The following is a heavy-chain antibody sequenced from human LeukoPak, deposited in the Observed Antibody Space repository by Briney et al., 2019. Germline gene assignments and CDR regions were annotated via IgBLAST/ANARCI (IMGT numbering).Heavy chain of an antibody. V-gene: IGHV5-51*01. CDR3: ARRGYCTNGVCYPDSVDY. D-gene: IGHD2-8*01. CDR1: GYSFTTYW. J-gene: IGHJ4*02. Sequence: GESLKISCKASGYSFTTYWIGWVRQMPGKGLEWMGIIYPGDFDTRYSPSFQGQVTTSVDKSINTAYLQWSTLKASDTAMYYCARRGYCTNGVCYPDSVDYWGQGTLVTVSS. CDR2: IYPGDFDT.